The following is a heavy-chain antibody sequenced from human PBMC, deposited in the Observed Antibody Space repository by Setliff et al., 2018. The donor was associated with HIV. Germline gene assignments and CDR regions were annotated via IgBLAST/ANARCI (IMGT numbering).Heavy chain of an antibody. Sequence: GESLKISCQGSGYSFTRYWIGWVRQMPGKGLEWMGIIFPGDSDTRVSPSFQGQVSLSVDKSATTAYLHWSSLKASDTAIYSCARRSVSHGNGFDLWGQGTLVTVSS. J-gene: IGHJ3*01. CDR2: IFPGDSDT. V-gene: IGHV5-51*01. CDR3: ARRSVSHGNGFDL. CDR1: GYSFTRYW. D-gene: IGHD3-10*01.